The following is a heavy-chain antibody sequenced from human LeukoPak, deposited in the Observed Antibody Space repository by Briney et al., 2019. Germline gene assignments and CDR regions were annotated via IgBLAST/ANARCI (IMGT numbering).Heavy chain of an antibody. CDR3: ARALYSSSWFPN. V-gene: IGHV4-59*01. CDR2: IYYSGST. Sequence: PSETLSLTCTVSGVSISSYYWSWIRQPPGKGLEWIGYIYYSGSTNYNPSLKSRVTISVDTSKNQSSLKLSSVTAADTAVYYCARALYSSSWFPNWGQGTLVTVSS. J-gene: IGHJ4*02. D-gene: IGHD6-13*01. CDR1: GVSISSYY.